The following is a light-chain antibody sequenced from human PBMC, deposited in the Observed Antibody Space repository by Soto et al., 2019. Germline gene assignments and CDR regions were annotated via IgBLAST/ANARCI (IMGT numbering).Light chain of an antibody. Sequence: DIQMSQSPATLSASVGDSVTITCRASQSITNWLAWYQLKPGKAPNLLIHEASNLHSGVSSRFTGSGSGTDFTLTITSLQPEDFATYYCQQYKSYWTFGQGTRVDLK. CDR3: QQYKSYWT. CDR2: EAS. J-gene: IGKJ1*01. V-gene: IGKV1-5*03. CDR1: QSITNW.